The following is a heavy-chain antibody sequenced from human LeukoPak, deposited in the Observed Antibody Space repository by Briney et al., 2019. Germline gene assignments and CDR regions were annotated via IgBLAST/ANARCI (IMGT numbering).Heavy chain of an antibody. CDR3: ARRAGDYSHPYDY. J-gene: IGHJ4*02. Sequence: GGSLRLSCAASGFTVSSNSMSWVRQAPGKGLEWVSFIYSGGSTQYSDSVKGRFTISRDNSKNTLYLQMNSLRAEDTAVYYCARRAGDYSHPYDYWGQGTLVTVSS. D-gene: IGHD3-22*01. CDR1: GFTVSSNS. V-gene: IGHV3-53*01. CDR2: IYSGGST.